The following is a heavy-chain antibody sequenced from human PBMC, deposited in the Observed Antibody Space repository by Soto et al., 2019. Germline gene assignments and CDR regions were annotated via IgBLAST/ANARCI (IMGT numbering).Heavy chain of an antibody. Sequence: QVLLVQSGAEVKKPGASVKVSCKASGGAFSRYAISWVRQAPGQGLEWVGGIFPMYGTPGYAQKLQGRVTLNADEATTTSYMELSGLRYEDTAFYYCGRDYEYQILAFAALDIWGQGKMVTVSS. V-gene: IGHV1-69*01. CDR2: IFPMYGTP. D-gene: IGHD3-3*02. CDR3: GRDYEYQILAFAALDI. J-gene: IGHJ3*02. CDR1: GGAFSRYA.